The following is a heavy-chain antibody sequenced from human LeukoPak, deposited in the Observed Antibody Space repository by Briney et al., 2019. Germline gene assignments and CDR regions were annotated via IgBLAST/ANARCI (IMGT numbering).Heavy chain of an antibody. J-gene: IGHJ4*02. CDR1: GFTFSSSG. CDR3: ARYDNGKDYFDY. Sequence: PGRSLRLSCAASGFTFSSSGMHWVRQAPGRGLEWVALIWYDGSNQYYADSVKGRFTISRDTSKNTLYLQMSSLRAEDTALYYCARYDNGKDYFDYWGQGTLVTVSS. V-gene: IGHV3-33*01. D-gene: IGHD1-1*01. CDR2: IWYDGSNQ.